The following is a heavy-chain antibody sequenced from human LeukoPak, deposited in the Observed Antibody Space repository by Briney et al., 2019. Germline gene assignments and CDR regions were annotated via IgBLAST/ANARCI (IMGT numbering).Heavy chain of an antibody. J-gene: IGHJ6*04. Sequence: SETLSLTCAVYGGSFSGYYWSWIRQPPGKGLEWIGEINHSGSTNYNPSLKSRVTISVDTSKNQFSLKLSPVTAADTAVYYCARGRAMVRGYKVYYYYGMDVWGKGTTVTVSS. V-gene: IGHV4-34*01. D-gene: IGHD3-10*01. CDR1: GGSFSGYY. CDR3: ARGRAMVRGYKVYYYYGMDV. CDR2: INHSGST.